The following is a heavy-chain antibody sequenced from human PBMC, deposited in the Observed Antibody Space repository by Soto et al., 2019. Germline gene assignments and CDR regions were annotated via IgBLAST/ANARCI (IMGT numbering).Heavy chain of an antibody. D-gene: IGHD3-10*01. CDR3: ASSYGSGYPAFDY. V-gene: IGHV1-69*02. J-gene: IGHJ4*02. CDR1: GDTFNFYS. Sequence: QVQLVQSGAEVKRPGSSVKVSCKASGDTFNFYSINWVRQAPGLGLEWMGRVNPIVSMSNYAQKFQGRVTMTADKSTSTAYMDLSILRSEVTASYYCASSYGSGYPAFDYWGPGALVSVSS. CDR2: VNPIVSMS.